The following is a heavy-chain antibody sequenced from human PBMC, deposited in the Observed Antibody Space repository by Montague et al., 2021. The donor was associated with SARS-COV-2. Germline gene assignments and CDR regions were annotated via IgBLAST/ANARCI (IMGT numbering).Heavy chain of an antibody. D-gene: IGHD3-22*01. CDR2: IYYSGST. Sequence: SETLSLTCTVSGGSISSSSYHWGWIRQPPGKGLEWIGSIYYSGSTYYNPSLKSRVTISVDTSKSQFSLKLSSVTAADTAVYYCARFPTSYYYDSKAAPATPDAFDIWGQGTMVTVSS. CDR1: GGSISSSSYH. V-gene: IGHV4-39*01. CDR3: ARFPTSYYYDSKAAPATPDAFDI. J-gene: IGHJ3*02.